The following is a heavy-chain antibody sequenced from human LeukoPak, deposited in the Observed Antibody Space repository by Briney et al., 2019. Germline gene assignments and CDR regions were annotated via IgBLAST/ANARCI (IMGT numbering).Heavy chain of an antibody. J-gene: IGHJ4*02. CDR1: GFTFSSYA. CDR2: ISGSGGST. CDR3: TSAGITMIVVPSY. Sequence: GGSLRLSCAASGFTFSSYAMSWVRQAPGKGLEWVSAISGSGGSTYYADSVKGRFTISRDNSKNTLYLQMNSLRAEDTAVYYCTSAGITMIVVPSYWGQGTLVTVSS. D-gene: IGHD3-22*01. V-gene: IGHV3-23*01.